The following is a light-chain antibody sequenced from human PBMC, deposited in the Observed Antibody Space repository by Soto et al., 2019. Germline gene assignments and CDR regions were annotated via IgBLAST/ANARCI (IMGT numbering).Light chain of an antibody. CDR1: SRDVGGYNY. CDR3: RSYTSRTFRV. CDR2: EVS. J-gene: IGLJ1*01. Sequence: QSALTQPASVSGSPGQSITISCTGTSRDVGGYNYVSWYQQHPGKAPKLMIYEVSNRPSGVSNRFSGSKSGNTASLTISGLQAEDEADYYCRSYTSRTFRVFGTGTKLTVL. V-gene: IGLV2-14*01.